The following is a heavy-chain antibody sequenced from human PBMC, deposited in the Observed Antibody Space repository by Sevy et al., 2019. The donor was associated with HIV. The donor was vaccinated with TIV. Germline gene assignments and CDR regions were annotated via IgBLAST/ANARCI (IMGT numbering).Heavy chain of an antibody. J-gene: IGHJ4*02. CDR2: INPNSGGT. Sequence: ASVKVSCKASGYTFTGYYMHWVRQAPGQGLEWMGWINPNSGGTNYAQKFQGRVTMTRDTSISTAYMELSRLRSDDTAVYYCARAGSVVVAAPGRVDYWGQGTLVTVSS. D-gene: IGHD2-15*01. CDR1: GYTFTGYY. CDR3: ARAGSVVVAAPGRVDY. V-gene: IGHV1-2*02.